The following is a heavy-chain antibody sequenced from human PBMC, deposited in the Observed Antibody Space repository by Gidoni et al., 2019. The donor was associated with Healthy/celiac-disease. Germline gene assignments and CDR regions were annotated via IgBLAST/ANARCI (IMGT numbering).Heavy chain of an antibody. J-gene: IGHJ4*02. D-gene: IGHD3-3*01. CDR3: ARSIFGVVIHFDY. CDR2: IYYSGST. V-gene: IGHV4-59*01. CDR1: GGSISSYY. Sequence: QVQLQESGPGLVKPSETLSLTCTVPGGSISSYYWSWIRQPPGKGLEWIGYIYYSGSTNYNPSLKSRVTISVDTSKNQFSLKLSSVTAADTAVYYCARSIFGVVIHFDYWGQGTLVTVSS.